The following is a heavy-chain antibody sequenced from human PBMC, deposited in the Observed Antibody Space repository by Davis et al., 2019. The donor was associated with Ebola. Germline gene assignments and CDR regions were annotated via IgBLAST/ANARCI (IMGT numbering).Heavy chain of an antibody. Sequence: GESLKISCAASRFTISTYSLHWVRQAPGKGLEWVAVISYDGSNKYYGDSVKGRFTISRDNSKNTLNLQMNSLRAEDTALYYCARGDGYNYWGLWGQGTLVTVSS. CDR1: RFTISTYS. V-gene: IGHV3-30*03. J-gene: IGHJ4*02. CDR2: ISYDGSNK. D-gene: IGHD5-24*01. CDR3: ARGDGYNYWGL.